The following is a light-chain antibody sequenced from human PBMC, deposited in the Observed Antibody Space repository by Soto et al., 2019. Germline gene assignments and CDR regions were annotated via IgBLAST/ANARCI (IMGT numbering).Light chain of an antibody. CDR3: QQYGNSPIT. V-gene: IGKV3-20*01. CDR1: QSVGNN. Sequence: EIVMTQSPATLSVSPGERVTLSCRASQSVGNNLAWYQQKPGQAPRLLIYGASSRVTGIPDRFSGSGSGTDFTLTISRLEPEDFAVYYCQQYGNSPITFGQGTRLEI. J-gene: IGKJ5*01. CDR2: GAS.